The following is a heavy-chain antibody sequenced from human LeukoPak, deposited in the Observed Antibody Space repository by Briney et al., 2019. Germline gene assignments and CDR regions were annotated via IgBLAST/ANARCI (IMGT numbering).Heavy chain of an antibody. CDR1: GFTFSNYA. Sequence: GGSLRLSCAASGFTFSNYAMSWVRQAPGKGLEWVSAISGSGGSTYYADSVKGWFSISRDNSKNTLYLLMNSLRGEDTAVYYCATMTVYYYYMDVWGKGTTVTVSS. CDR3: ATMTVYYYYMDV. J-gene: IGHJ6*03. V-gene: IGHV3-23*01. CDR2: ISGSGGST.